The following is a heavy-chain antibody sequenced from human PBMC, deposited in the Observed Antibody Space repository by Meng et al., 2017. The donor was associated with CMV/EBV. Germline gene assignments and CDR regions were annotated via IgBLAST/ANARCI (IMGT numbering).Heavy chain of an antibody. J-gene: IGHJ4*03. Sequence: GESLKISCAASGFTFSSYAMHWVRQAPGKGLEWVAVISYDGSNKYYADSVKGRFTISRDNSKNTLYLQMNSLRAEDTAVYYCARGDCGGDCLPFDYWGQGTTVTVSS. D-gene: IGHD2-21*01. CDR2: ISYDGSNK. CDR3: ARGDCGGDCLPFDY. V-gene: IGHV3-30-3*01. CDR1: GFTFSSYA.